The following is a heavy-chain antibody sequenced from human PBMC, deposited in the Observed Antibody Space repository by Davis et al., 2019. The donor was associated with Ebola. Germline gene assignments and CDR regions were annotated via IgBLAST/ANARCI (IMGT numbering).Heavy chain of an antibody. V-gene: IGHV1-18*04. CDR1: GYTFTSYG. J-gene: IGHJ6*02. CDR3: ARDSHRGYSYGTHYYYYYGMDV. D-gene: IGHD5-18*01. Sequence: ASVKVSCKASGYTFTSYGISWVRQAPGQGLEWMGWISAYNGNTNYAQKLQGRVTMTTEPSTSTAYMELRSLRSDDTAVYYCARDSHRGYSYGTHYYYYYGMDVWGQGTTVTVSS. CDR2: ISAYNGNT.